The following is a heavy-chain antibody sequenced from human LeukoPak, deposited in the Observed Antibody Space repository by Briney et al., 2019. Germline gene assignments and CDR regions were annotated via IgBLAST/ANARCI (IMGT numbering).Heavy chain of an antibody. V-gene: IGHV3-30-3*01. Sequence: GGSLRLSCAASEFTFSGYAMHWVRQAPGKGLEWVAVISYDGSNKYYADSVKGRFTISRDNSKNTLYLQMNSLRAEDTAVYYCATSGTKWSLDYWGQGTLVTVSS. CDR2: ISYDGSNK. CDR3: ATSGTKWSLDY. CDR1: EFTFSGYA. J-gene: IGHJ4*02. D-gene: IGHD2-15*01.